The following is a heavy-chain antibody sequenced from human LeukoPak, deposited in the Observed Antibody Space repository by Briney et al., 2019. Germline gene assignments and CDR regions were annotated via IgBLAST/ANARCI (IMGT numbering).Heavy chain of an antibody. Sequence: SETLSLTCTLSGGSFSNYYWTWIRQPPGKGLEWLGYIYSTGSISYNPSLESRVTISIDPSKNTFSLKLTSVTAADTAVYFCARWNLDLAYDIWGQGTMVTVSS. CDR2: IYSTGSI. V-gene: IGHV4-59*08. D-gene: IGHD1-1*01. CDR1: GGSFSNYY. J-gene: IGHJ3*02. CDR3: ARWNLDLAYDI.